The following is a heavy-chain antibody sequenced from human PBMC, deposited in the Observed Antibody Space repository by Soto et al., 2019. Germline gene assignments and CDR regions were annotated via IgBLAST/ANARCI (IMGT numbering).Heavy chain of an antibody. CDR3: AGVGVTTFVHHYYYGMDV. CDR2: ISAYNGNT. V-gene: IGHV1-18*01. Sequence: QVQLVQSGAEVKKPGASVKVSCKASGYTFTSYGISWVRQAPGQGLEWMGWISAYNGNTNYAQKLQGRVTMTTDTSTSKAYMELRSLRSDDTAVYYCAGVGVTTFVHHYYYGMDVWGQGTTVTVSS. CDR1: GYTFTSYG. J-gene: IGHJ6*02. D-gene: IGHD4-17*01.